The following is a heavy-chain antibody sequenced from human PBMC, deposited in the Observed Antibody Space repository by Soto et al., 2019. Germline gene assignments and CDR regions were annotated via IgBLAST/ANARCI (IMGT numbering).Heavy chain of an antibody. V-gene: IGHV4-39*01. J-gene: IGHJ2*01. Sequence: SSETLSLTCTVSGGSISSSSYYWGWIRQPPGKGLEWIGSIYYSGSTYYNPSLKSRVTISVDTSKNQFSLKLSSVTAADTAVYYCARLPGGQLVGLWYFDLWGRGTLVTVSS. D-gene: IGHD6-6*01. CDR2: IYYSGST. CDR3: ARLPGGQLVGLWYFDL. CDR1: GGSISSSSYY.